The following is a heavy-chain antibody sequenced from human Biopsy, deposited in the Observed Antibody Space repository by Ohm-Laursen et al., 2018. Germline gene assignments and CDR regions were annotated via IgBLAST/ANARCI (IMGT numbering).Heavy chain of an antibody. CDR1: GLIFSDYG. D-gene: IGHD6-25*01. V-gene: IGHV3-9*01. J-gene: IGHJ4*01. CDR2: ISGSSNNI. Sequence: SLRLSCAASGLIFSDYGMHWVRQAPGQGLEWVSGISGSSNNIIYADSVRDRFTISRDNAKSSLYLEMNSLRSEDTAFYYCTKRRTAVRPFDSWGHGTLVTVSS. CDR3: TKRRTAVRPFDS.